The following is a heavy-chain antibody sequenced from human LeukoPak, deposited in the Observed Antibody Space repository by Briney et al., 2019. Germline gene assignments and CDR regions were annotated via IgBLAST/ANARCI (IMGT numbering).Heavy chain of an antibody. CDR3: ARHWDYGSGSYYNWFDP. CDR2: IYHSGST. D-gene: IGHD3-10*01. J-gene: IGHJ5*02. Sequence: SETLSLTCTVSGGSISSGGYYWSWIRQPPGKGLEWIGYIYHSGSTYYNPSLKSRVTISVDRSKNQFSLKLSSVTAADTAVYYCARHWDYGSGSYYNWFDPWGQGTLVTVSA. CDR1: GGSISSGGYY. V-gene: IGHV4-30-2*01.